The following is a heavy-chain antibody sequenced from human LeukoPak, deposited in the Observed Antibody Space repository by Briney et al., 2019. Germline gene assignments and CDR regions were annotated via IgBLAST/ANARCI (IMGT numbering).Heavy chain of an antibody. CDR1: AFTLISYG. CDR2: INSDGSST. V-gene: IGHV3-74*01. Sequence: PGGSLRLSCAVPAFTLISYGMQCVRQTPGKGLAWVSRINSDGSSTTYADSVKGRFTISRDNAKNTLYLQMRGLGAEVTTENYGARELPREVTLDYWGQGTLVTVSS. CDR3: ARELPREVTLDY. J-gene: IGHJ4*01. D-gene: IGHD2-21*02.